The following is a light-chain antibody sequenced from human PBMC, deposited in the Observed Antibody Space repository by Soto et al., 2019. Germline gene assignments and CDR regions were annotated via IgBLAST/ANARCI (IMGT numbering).Light chain of an antibody. J-gene: IGKJ4*01. CDR2: CAS. CDR1: QLISSW. CDR3: QQASSFPLT. V-gene: IGKV1-12*01. Sequence: IQMTQSPSSVSASVGDSVTITCRASQLISSWLAWYQVKPGKAPKLLIYCASNRESGVPSRFSVSESGTLFTLTINSLQPEDFATYYCQQASSFPLTFGGGTEVEV.